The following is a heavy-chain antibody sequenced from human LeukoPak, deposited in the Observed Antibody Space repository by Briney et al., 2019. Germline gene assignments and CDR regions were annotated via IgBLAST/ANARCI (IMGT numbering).Heavy chain of an antibody. J-gene: IGHJ3*02. Sequence: PGRSLRLSCAAPGFTFSSHGIHWVRQAPGKGLEWVAVISYDGSNKYYVDSVKGRFTICRDNSKNTLYLQMNSLRAEDTALYYCAKGPRQWLVLDGFDIWGQGTMVTVSS. CDR1: GFTFSSHG. V-gene: IGHV3-30*18. CDR2: ISYDGSNK. CDR3: AKGPRQWLVLDGFDI. D-gene: IGHD6-19*01.